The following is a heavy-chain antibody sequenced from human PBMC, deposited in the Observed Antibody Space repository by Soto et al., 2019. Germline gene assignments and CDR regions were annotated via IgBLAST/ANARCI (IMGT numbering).Heavy chain of an antibody. J-gene: IGHJ4*02. D-gene: IGHD2-15*01. Sequence: QVQLVQSGAEEKKPGASVKVSCKASGYTFISYAMHWVRQAPGHSLAGMGWINPGNGDTKYSQTLQGRVTLTRDTSEKTAYMEVTSLNSDDTAVYYCVVGGGGSRYWGQGTLVTVSS. CDR3: VVGGGGSRY. CDR2: INPGNGDT. CDR1: GYTFISYA. V-gene: IGHV1-3*05.